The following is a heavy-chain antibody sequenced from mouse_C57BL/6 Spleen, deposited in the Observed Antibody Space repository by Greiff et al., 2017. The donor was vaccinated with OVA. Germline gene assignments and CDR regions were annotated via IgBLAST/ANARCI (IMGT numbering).Heavy chain of an antibody. CDR2: IYPGDGDT. Sequence: QVQLQQSGPELVKPGASVKISCKASGYAFSSSWMNWVKQRPGKGLEWIGRIYPGDGDTNYNGKFKGKATLTADKSSSTAYMQLSSLTSEDSAVYVRAPYNWDEGYYFDYWGQGTTLTVSS. J-gene: IGHJ2*01. V-gene: IGHV1-82*01. CDR3: APYNWDEGYYFDY. CDR1: GYAFSSSW. D-gene: IGHD4-1*01.